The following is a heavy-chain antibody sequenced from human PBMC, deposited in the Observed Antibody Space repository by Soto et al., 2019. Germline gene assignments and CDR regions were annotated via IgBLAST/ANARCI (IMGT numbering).Heavy chain of an antibody. CDR3: AGKPNALSYFNY. V-gene: IGHV4-30-2*05. Sequence: PSETLSLTCAVSGCSISSGGYSWSWIRQPPGKGLEWIAYIHHAGRTYYSPSLQSRITISVDTSQNQFSLKLNAMTAADTAVYYCAGKPNALSYFNYWGQGALVTVSS. CDR1: GCSISSGGYS. J-gene: IGHJ4*02. D-gene: IGHD2-8*01. CDR2: IHHAGRT.